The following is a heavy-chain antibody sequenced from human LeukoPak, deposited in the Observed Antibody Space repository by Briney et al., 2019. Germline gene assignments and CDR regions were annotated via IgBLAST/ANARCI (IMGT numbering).Heavy chain of an antibody. CDR2: INPNSGGT. J-gene: IGHJ4*02. CDR1: GYTFTGYY. Sequence: ASVKVPCKASGYTFTGYYMHWVRQAPGQGLEWMGWINPNSGGTNYAQKFQGRVTMTRDTSISTAYMELSRLRSDDTAVYYCARSQPPLRYFDWLLPETDYWGQGTLVTVSS. CDR3: ARSQPPLRYFDWLLPETDY. D-gene: IGHD3-9*01. V-gene: IGHV1-2*02.